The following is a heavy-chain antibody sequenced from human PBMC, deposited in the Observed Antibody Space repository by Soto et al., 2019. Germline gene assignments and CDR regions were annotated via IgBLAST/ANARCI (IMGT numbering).Heavy chain of an antibody. D-gene: IGHD6-13*01. CDR1: GDSISSGGYS. Sequence: TSETLSLTCAVSGDSISSGGYSWNWIRQPPGKGLEWIGSIYHSGTTYYNPSLTSRVTISVDISKNHFSLKLSSVTAADTAMYYCARQKESTNWYIDYWGQETLVTVSS. J-gene: IGHJ4*02. CDR3: ARQKESTNWYIDY. V-gene: IGHV4-30-2*01. CDR2: IYHSGTT.